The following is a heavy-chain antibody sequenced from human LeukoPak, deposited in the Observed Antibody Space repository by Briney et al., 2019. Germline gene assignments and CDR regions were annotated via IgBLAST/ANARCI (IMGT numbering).Heavy chain of an antibody. V-gene: IGHV3-53*01. CDR3: ASPVSYDSSGPDY. Sequence: GSLRLSCAASGFTVSSNYMSWFRQAPGEGLEGVSFFYSSGITYYADSVKGRVSISRDTTKNTLYLQMNSLRAEDTAVYYCASPVSYDSSGPDYWGQGTLVTVSS. CDR1: GFTVSSNY. J-gene: IGHJ4*02. D-gene: IGHD3-22*01. CDR2: FYSSGIT.